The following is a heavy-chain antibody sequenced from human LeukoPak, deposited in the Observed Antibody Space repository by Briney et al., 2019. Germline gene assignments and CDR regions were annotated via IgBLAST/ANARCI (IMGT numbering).Heavy chain of an antibody. Sequence: WVRQPPGKGLEWIGSIYYSGSTYYNPSLKSRVTISVDTSKNQFSLKLSSVTAADTAVYYCARDFIRKFDYWGQGTLVTVSS. J-gene: IGHJ4*02. CDR3: ARDFIRKFDY. D-gene: IGHD3-16*01. V-gene: IGHV4-39*07. CDR2: IYYSGST.